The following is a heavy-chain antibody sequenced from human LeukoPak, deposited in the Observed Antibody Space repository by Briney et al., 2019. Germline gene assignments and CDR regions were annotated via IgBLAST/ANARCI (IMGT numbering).Heavy chain of an antibody. CDR1: GGSISSHY. V-gene: IGHV4-59*11. J-gene: IGHJ4*02. Sequence: PSETLSLTCTVSGGSISSHYWSWIRQPPGKGLEWIGYIYYSGSTNYNPSLKSRVTISVDTSKNQFSLKLSSVTAADTAVYYCAREEGSSWYRGYYFDYWGQGTLVTVSS. CDR3: AREEGSSWYRGYYFDY. D-gene: IGHD6-13*01. CDR2: IYYSGST.